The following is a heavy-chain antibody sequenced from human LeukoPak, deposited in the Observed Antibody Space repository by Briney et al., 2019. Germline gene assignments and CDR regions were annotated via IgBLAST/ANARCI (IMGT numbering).Heavy chain of an antibody. CDR2: INHSGST. J-gene: IGHJ4*02. Sequence: SETLSLTCAVYGGSFSGYYWSWIRQPPGKGLEWIGEINHSGSTNYNPSLKSRVTISVDTSKNQFSLKLSSVTAADTAVYYCARGGVTIFGVVIGRAFDYWGQGTLVTVSS. CDR3: ARGGVTIFGVVIGRAFDY. CDR1: GGSFSGYY. V-gene: IGHV4-34*01. D-gene: IGHD3-3*01.